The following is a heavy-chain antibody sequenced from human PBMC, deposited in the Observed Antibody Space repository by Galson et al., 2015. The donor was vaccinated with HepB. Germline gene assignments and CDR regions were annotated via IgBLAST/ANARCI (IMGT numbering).Heavy chain of an antibody. J-gene: IGHJ5*02. D-gene: IGHD3-10*01. CDR1: GFSLTTSGVA. CDR2: IYWDDDK. CDR3: AHRGEMLRGIPNWFDP. Sequence: PALVKPTQTLTLTCTFSGFSLTTSGVAVGWIRQPPGKALEWLALIYWDDDKRYSSSLKNRLSITKDTSKNQVVLTMTDMDPVDTATYYCAHRGEMLRGIPNWFDPWGQGTLVTVSS. V-gene: IGHV2-5*02.